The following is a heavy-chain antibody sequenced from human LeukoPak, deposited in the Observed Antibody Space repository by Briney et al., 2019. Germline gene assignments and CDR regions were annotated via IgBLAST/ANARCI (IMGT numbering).Heavy chain of an antibody. D-gene: IGHD2-2*01. V-gene: IGHV3-23*01. CDR1: GFTFSSYA. Sequence: GGSLRLSCAASGFTFSSYAMSWVRQAPGKGLEWVSAISGSGGSTYYADSVKGRFTISRDNSKNTLYLQMNSLRAEDTAVYYCAKYVQGEVPAVYYYYYYGMYVWGQGTTVTVSS. J-gene: IGHJ6*02. CDR2: ISGSGGST. CDR3: AKYVQGEVPAVYYYYYYGMYV.